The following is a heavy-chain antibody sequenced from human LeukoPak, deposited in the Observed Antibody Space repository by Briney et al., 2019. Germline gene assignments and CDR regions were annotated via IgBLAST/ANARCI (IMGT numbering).Heavy chain of an antibody. Sequence: GGSLRLSCAASGFTFSSYGMHWVRQAPGKGLEWVAVISYDGSNKYYADSAKGRFTISRDNSKNTLYLQMNSLRAEDTAVYYCAKERRITMIVVVTILFDYWGQGTLVTVSS. J-gene: IGHJ4*02. CDR3: AKERRITMIVVVTILFDY. CDR2: ISYDGSNK. CDR1: GFTFSSYG. D-gene: IGHD3-22*01. V-gene: IGHV3-30*18.